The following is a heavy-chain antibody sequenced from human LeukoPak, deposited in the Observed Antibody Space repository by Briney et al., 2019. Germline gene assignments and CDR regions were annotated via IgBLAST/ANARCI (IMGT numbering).Heavy chain of an antibody. J-gene: IGHJ4*02. V-gene: IGHV3-48*01. D-gene: IGHD2-2*02. CDR1: GFTFSSYS. Sequence: GGSLRLSCAASGFTFSSYSMNWVRQAPGKGLGWVSYISSSSSTIYYADSVKGRFTISRDNAKNSLYLQMNSLRAEDTAVYYCARTRYCSSTSCYTEFDYWGQGTLVTVSS. CDR3: ARTRYCSSTSCYTEFDY. CDR2: ISSSSSTI.